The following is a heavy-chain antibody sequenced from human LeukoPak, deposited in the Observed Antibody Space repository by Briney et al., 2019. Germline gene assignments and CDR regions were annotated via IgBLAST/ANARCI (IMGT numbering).Heavy chain of an antibody. V-gene: IGHV3-7*01. CDR2: IRQDGSEK. Sequence: PGGSLRLSCAASAFTFTNYWMNWVRQAPGKGLEWVANIRQDGSEKYYVDSVKGRFTISRDNAKTSLYLQMNSLRAEDTAVYYCARDIIVILDANRGLGLDSWGQGTLVTVSS. CDR3: ARDIIVILDANRGLGLDS. D-gene: IGHD2-15*01. CDR1: AFTFTNYW. J-gene: IGHJ4*02.